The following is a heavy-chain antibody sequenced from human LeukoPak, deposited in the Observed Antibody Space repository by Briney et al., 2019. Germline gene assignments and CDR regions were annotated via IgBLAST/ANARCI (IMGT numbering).Heavy chain of an antibody. CDR2: IKQDESEK. CDR3: ATYSGAHHKTFDD. J-gene: IGHJ4*02. CDR1: GFTFSSYE. D-gene: IGHD1-26*01. V-gene: IGHV3-7*03. Sequence: SGGSLRLSCAASGFTFSSYEMNWVRQAPGEGLEWVANIKQDESEKDYVDSVRGRFTISRDNAKNSLYLQMNSLRAEDTALYYCATYSGAHHKTFDDWGQGTLVTVSS.